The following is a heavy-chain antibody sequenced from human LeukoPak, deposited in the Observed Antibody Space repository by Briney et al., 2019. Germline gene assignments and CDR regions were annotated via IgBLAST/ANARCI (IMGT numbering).Heavy chain of an antibody. CDR3: ARGPAYYYDSSAQGGAFDI. V-gene: IGHV4-34*01. J-gene: IGHJ3*02. CDR2: INHSGST. CDR1: GGSFSGYN. D-gene: IGHD3-22*01. Sequence: SETLSLTCAVYGGSFSGYNWSWIRQPPGKGLEWIGEINHSGSTNYNPSLKSRVTISVDTSKNQFSLKLSSVTAADTAVYYCARGPAYYYDSSAQGGAFDIWGQGTMVTVSS.